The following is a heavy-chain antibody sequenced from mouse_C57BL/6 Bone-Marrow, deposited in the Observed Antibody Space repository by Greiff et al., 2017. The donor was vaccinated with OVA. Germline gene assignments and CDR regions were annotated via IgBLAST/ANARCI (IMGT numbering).Heavy chain of an antibody. CDR1: GFSLSTSGMG. D-gene: IGHD3-2*02. CDR2: IYWDDDK. V-gene: IGHV8-12*01. Sequence: QVTLKVCGPGILQSSQTLSLTCSFSGFSLSTSGMGVSWIRQPSGKGLEWLAHIYWDDDKRYNPSLKSRLTISKDTSRNQVFLKITSVDTADTATYYCARRVDSSGPFAYWGQGTLVTVSA. J-gene: IGHJ3*01. CDR3: ARRVDSSGPFAY.